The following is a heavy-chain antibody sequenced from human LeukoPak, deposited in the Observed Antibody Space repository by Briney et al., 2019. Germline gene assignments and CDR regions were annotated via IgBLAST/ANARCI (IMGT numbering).Heavy chain of an antibody. CDR3: ARAQKYIYDAFDI. CDR1: GFTFSSYS. Sequence: GGSLRLSCAASGFTFSSYSMNWVRQAPGKGLEYVSYISSGSGTIYYADSVKGRFTISRDNAKNSLYLQMNSLSAEDTAVYYCARAQKYIYDAFDIWGQGTMVTVSS. V-gene: IGHV3-48*04. J-gene: IGHJ3*02. D-gene: IGHD3-3*02. CDR2: ISSGSGTI.